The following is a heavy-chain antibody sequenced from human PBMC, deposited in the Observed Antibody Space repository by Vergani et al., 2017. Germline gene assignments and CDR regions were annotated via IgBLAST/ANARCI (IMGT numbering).Heavy chain of an antibody. V-gene: IGHV4-4*07. CDR2: IYTSWST. CDR3: ARGGILRRYGSSTSCANPWEFRGAFDI. Sequence: QVQLQESGPGLVQPSETLSLTCTVSGGSISSYYWSWIRQPAGKGLEWIGRIYTSWSTNYNPSLTSRVTMSVDTSKNQFSLELSSVTVADTAVYYCARGGILRRYGSSTSCANPWEFRGAFDIWGQGTMVTVSS. CDR1: GGSISSYY. D-gene: IGHD2-2*01. J-gene: IGHJ3*02.